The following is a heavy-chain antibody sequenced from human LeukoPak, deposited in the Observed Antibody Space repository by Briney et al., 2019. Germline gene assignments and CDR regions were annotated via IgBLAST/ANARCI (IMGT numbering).Heavy chain of an antibody. D-gene: IGHD4-23*01. V-gene: IGHV3-48*03. CDR1: GFTFSSYE. CDR3: ARESRTPYYYYGMDV. Sequence: GGSLRLSCAASGFTFSSYEMNWVRQAPGKGLEWVSYISSSGSTIYYADSVKGRFTISRDNAKNSLYLQMNSLRAEDTAVYYCARESRTPYYYYGMDVWGKGTTVTVSS. J-gene: IGHJ6*04. CDR2: ISSSGSTI.